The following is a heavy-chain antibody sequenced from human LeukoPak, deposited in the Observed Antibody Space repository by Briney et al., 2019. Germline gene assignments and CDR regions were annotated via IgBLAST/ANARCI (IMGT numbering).Heavy chain of an antibody. Sequence: PGGSLRLSCAASGFTFSTYAMSWVRQAPGKGLEWVSALSPSGGITCYEDSVKGRFTISRDNSKNTLYLQMNSLSAEDTAVYYCAKGVNYFVLEYWGQGTLVTISS. V-gene: IGHV3-23*01. CDR1: GFTFSTYA. D-gene: IGHD3-10*02. CDR3: AKGVNYFVLEY. CDR2: LSPSGGIT. J-gene: IGHJ4*02.